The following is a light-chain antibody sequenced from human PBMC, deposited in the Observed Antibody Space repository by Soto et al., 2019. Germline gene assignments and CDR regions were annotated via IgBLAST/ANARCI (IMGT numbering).Light chain of an antibody. Sequence: QSVLTQPPSASVSPGQSVTISCTGTSSDVGGYNYVSWYQQHPDKAPKLMIYEVSKRPSGVPDRFSGSKSGNTASLTVSGLQAEDEADYYCSSYAGSTPDVFGPGTKVTVL. CDR1: SSDVGGYNY. CDR3: SSYAGSTPDV. V-gene: IGLV2-8*01. CDR2: EVS. J-gene: IGLJ1*01.